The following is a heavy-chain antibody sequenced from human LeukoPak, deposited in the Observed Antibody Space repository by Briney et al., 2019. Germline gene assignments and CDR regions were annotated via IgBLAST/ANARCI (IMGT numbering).Heavy chain of an antibody. Sequence: PGGSLRLSCAASGFTFSSYEMNWVRQAPGKGLEWVSSISSSSSYIYYADSVKGRFTISRDNAKNSLYLQMNSLRAEDTAVYYRARDQGVEAFDIWGQGTMVTVSS. CDR1: GFTFSSYE. V-gene: IGHV3-21*01. CDR3: ARDQGVEAFDI. CDR2: ISSSSSYI. J-gene: IGHJ3*02. D-gene: IGHD1-1*01.